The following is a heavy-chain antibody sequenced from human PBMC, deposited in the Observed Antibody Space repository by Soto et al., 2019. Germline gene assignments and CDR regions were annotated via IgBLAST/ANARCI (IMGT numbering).Heavy chain of an antibody. CDR1: GYTFTSYA. CDR2: ISAYNGNT. J-gene: IGHJ3*02. CDR3: ARELITFGGVIGDDAFDI. V-gene: IGHV1-18*01. Sequence: ASVKVSCKASGYTFTSYAISWVRQAPGQGLEWMGWISAYNGNTNYAQKLQGRVTMTTDTSTSTAYMELRSLRSDDTALYYCARELITFGGVIGDDAFDIWGQGTMVTVSS. D-gene: IGHD3-16*02.